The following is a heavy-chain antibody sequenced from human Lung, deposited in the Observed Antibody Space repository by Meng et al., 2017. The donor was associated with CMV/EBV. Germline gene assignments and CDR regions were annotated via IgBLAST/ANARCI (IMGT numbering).Heavy chain of an antibody. J-gene: IGHJ5*02. D-gene: IGHD2-2*01. Sequence: SXAASGFTFSSYSMNWVRQAPGKGLEWVSYISSSSSTIYYADSVKGRFTISRDNAKNSLYLQMNSLRPEDMAVYYCAKIQDIVVVPAEGLNWFDHWGQGTXVTVSS. CDR2: ISSSSSTI. V-gene: IGHV3-48*04. CDR3: AKIQDIVVVPAEGLNWFDH. CDR1: GFTFSSYS.